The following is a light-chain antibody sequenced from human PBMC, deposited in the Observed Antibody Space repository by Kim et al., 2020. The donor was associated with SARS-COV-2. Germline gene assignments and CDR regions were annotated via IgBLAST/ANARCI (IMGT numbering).Light chain of an antibody. V-gene: IGLV3-27*01. CDR1: VLAKKY. Sequence: SYELTQPSSVSVSPGQTARITCSGDVLAKKYARWFQQKPGQAPVLVIYKDSERPSGIPERFSGSGSGTTVTLTISGAQVEDEADYYCYSAADTWVFGGGTQLTVL. CDR2: KDS. CDR3: YSAADTWV. J-gene: IGLJ3*02.